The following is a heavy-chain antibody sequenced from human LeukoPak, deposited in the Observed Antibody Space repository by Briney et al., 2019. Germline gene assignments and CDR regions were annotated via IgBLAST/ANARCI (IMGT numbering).Heavy chain of an antibody. D-gene: IGHD4-23*01. J-gene: IGHJ4*02. CDR2: IYNTGST. CDR3: ATDPGLRWSFDY. CDR1: GFTVRSHR. V-gene: IGHV3-53*05. Sequence: GESLRLSCAASGFTVRSHRLIWVRQAPGKGLEWVSVIYNTGSTYYADSVMGRFIISRDIFKNTLYLQINGLRPDDTAVYYCATDPGLRWSFDYWGQGTLVTVSS.